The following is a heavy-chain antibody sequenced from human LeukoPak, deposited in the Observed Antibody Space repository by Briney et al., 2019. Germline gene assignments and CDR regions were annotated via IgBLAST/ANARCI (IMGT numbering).Heavy chain of an antibody. CDR3: AKLDYYDTH. CDR2: ISYDGSNK. D-gene: IGHD3-22*01. CDR1: GFTFSSYA. J-gene: IGHJ4*02. Sequence: PGRSLRLSCAASGFTFSSYAMHWVRQAPGKGLEWVAVISYDGSNKYYADSVKGRFTISRDNSKNTLYLQMNSLRAEDTAVYFCAKLDYYDTHWGQGTLVTVSS. V-gene: IGHV3-30-3*02.